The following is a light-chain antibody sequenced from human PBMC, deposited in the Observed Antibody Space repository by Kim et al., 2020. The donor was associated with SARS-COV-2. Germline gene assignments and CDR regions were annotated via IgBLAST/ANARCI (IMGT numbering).Light chain of an antibody. V-gene: IGLV1-44*01. CDR2: TNN. CDR3: AARDDSLNGVV. J-gene: IGLJ2*01. CDR1: NSNIGSNN. Sequence: QSVLTQPPSASGTPGQRVTMSCSGSNSNIGSNNVNWYQQLPGTAPKLLIYTNNQRLSGVPDRFSGSKSGASASLVISGLQSEDDANYYCAARDDSLNGVVFGGGTQLTVL.